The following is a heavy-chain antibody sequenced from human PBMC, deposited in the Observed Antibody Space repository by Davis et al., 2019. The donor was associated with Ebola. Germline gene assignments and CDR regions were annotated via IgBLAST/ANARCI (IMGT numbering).Heavy chain of an antibody. CDR1: GFTFSRNG. CDR2: IRNDGTKK. CDR3: AKDFGWDV. V-gene: IGHV3-30*02. Sequence: GGSLRLSCAASGFTFSRNGMHWVRQAPGKGLEWVSYIRNDGTKKYYADSVKGRFTISRDNSKSTLYLQMSSLRPDDTAVYYCAKDFGWDVWGQGTTVTVSS. J-gene: IGHJ6*02. D-gene: IGHD3-3*01.